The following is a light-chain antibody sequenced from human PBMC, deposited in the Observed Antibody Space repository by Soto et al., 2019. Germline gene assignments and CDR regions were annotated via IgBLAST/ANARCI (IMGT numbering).Light chain of an antibody. CDR2: DAS. V-gene: IGKV3-11*01. J-gene: IGKJ5*01. Sequence: EIVLTQSPATLSLSPGERATLSCRASRSVSTFLAWYQHKPGQPPRLLIYDASNRTTGIPARFSGSGSGTDFTLTISSLEPEDAAVYYCKQRGDWPPITFGQGTRLEIK. CDR3: KQRGDWPPIT. CDR1: RSVSTF.